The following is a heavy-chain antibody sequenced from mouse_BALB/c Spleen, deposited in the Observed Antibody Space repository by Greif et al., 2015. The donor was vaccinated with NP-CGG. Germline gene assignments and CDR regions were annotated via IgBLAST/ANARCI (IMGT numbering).Heavy chain of an antibody. Sequence: VQLQESGAELAKPGASVKMSCKASGYTFTSYWMHWVKQRPGQGLEWIGYINPSTGYTEYNQKFKDKATLTAGKSSSTAYMQLSSLTSEDSAVYYCARSGGNYDAMDYWGQGTSVTVSS. CDR1: GYTFTSYW. D-gene: IGHD2-1*01. V-gene: IGHV1-7*01. J-gene: IGHJ4*01. CDR3: ARSGGNYDAMDY. CDR2: INPSTGYT.